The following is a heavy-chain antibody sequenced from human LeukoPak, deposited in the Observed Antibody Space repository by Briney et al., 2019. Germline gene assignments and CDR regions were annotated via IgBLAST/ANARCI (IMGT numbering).Heavy chain of an antibody. V-gene: IGHV3-48*03. CDR1: GFTFSSYE. CDR2: ISSSGSTI. CDR3: ARGRYCSSTSCRYFDY. J-gene: IGHJ4*02. Sequence: GGSLRLSCAASGFTFSSYEMNWVRQAPGKGLEWVSYISSSGSTIYYADSVKGRFTIPRDNAKNSLYLQMNSLRAEDTAVYFCARGRYCSSTSCRYFDYWGQGTLVTVSS. D-gene: IGHD2-2*01.